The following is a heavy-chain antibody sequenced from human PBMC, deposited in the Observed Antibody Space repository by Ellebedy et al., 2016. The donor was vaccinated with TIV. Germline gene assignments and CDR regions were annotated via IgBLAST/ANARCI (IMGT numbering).Heavy chain of an antibody. V-gene: IGHV5-51*01. CDR2: IYPGDSDT. CDR1: GYSFTSYW. CDR3: ARLDRALYSYCGGDCPLAFDI. J-gene: IGHJ3*02. Sequence: GESLKISXKGSGYSFTSYWIGWVRQMPGKGLEWMGIIYPGDSDTRYSPSFQGQVTISADKSISTAYLQWGSLKASDTAMYYCARLDRALYSYCGGDCPLAFDIWGQGTMVTVSS. D-gene: IGHD2-21*02.